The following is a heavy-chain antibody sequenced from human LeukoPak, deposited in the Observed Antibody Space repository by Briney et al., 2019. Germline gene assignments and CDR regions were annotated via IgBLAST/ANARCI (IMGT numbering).Heavy chain of an antibody. CDR1: GGSISSYY. V-gene: IGHV4-4*07. Sequence: SETLSLTCTVSGGSISSYYWSWIRQPAGKGLEWIGRIYTSGSTNYNSSLKSRVTMSVDTSKNQFSLKLSSVTAADTAVYYCARESGWSLTYYYYYMDVWGKGTTVTISS. CDR2: IYTSGST. CDR3: ARESGWSLTYYYYYMDV. J-gene: IGHJ6*03. D-gene: IGHD6-19*01.